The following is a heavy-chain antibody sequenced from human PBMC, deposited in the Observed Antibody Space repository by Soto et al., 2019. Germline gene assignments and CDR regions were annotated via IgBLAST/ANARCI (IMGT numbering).Heavy chain of an antibody. CDR2: IYYSGST. V-gene: IGHV4-61*01. CDR3: ARQLHGYSSSWRGLHFDY. D-gene: IGHD6-13*01. CDR1: GGSVSSGSYY. J-gene: IGHJ4*02. Sequence: SETLSLTCTVSGGSVSSGSYYWSWIRQPPGKGLEWIGYIYYSGSTNYNPSLKSRVTISVDTSKNQFSLKLSSVTAADTAVYYCARQLHGYSSSWRGLHFDYWGQGTLVTVSS.